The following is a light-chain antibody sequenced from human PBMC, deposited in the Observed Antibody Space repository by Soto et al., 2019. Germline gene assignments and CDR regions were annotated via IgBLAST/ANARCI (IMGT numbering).Light chain of an antibody. CDR3: PQYNNWPPRT. J-gene: IGKJ2*01. Sequence: EIVMTQSPASLSVSPGETATLSCRASQRISNSLAWYQQKPGQAPSLLIYGASTRATGIPARFSGSGSGTAFTITISSLQSEDSGLYYGPQYNNWPPRTFGQGTKLEIK. V-gene: IGKV3-15*01. CDR1: QRISNS. CDR2: GAS.